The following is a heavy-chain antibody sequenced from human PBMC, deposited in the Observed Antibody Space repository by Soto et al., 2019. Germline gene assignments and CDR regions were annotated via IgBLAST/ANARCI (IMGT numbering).Heavy chain of an antibody. J-gene: IGHJ4*02. Sequence: GGSLRLSCAASGFTFSSYGMHWVRQAPGKGLEWVAVISYDGSNKYYADSVKGRFTISRDNSKNTLYLQMNSLRAEDTAVYYCAKDRQQLVLIYYFDYWGQGTLVTVSS. CDR2: ISYDGSNK. V-gene: IGHV3-30*18. CDR1: GFTFSSYG. CDR3: AKDRQQLVLIYYFDY. D-gene: IGHD6-13*01.